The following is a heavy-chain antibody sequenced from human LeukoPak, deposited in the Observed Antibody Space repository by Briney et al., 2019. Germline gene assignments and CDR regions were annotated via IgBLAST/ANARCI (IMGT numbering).Heavy chain of an antibody. D-gene: IGHD3-10*02. CDR3: AELGITMIGGV. J-gene: IGHJ6*04. CDR1: GFTFSSYE. Sequence: GGSLRLSCAASGFTFSSYEMNWVRQAPGKGLEWVSYISSSGSTIYYADSVKGRFTISRDNAKNSLYLQMNSLRAEDTAVYYCAELGITMIGGVWGKGTTVTIXS. V-gene: IGHV3-48*03. CDR2: ISSSGSTI.